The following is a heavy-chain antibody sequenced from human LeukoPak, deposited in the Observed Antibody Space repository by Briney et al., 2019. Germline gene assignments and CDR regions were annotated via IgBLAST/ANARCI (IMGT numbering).Heavy chain of an antibody. CDR2: ISPNSGGT. CDR3: AREGFWRDLGDY. CDR1: GYTFTGYY. V-gene: IGHV1-2*02. Sequence: ASVKVSCKASGYTFTGYYMHWVRQAPGQGLEWMGWISPNSGGTNYAQKFQGRVTMTRDTSISTAYMELSRLRSDDTAVYYCAREGFWRDLGDYWGQGTLVTVSS. J-gene: IGHJ4*02. D-gene: IGHD3-3*01.